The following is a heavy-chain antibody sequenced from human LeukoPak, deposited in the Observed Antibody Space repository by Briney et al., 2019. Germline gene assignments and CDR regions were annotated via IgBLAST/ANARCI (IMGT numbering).Heavy chain of an antibody. V-gene: IGHV3-23*01. CDR3: AKDRYYYDSSGYYPVDY. D-gene: IGHD3-22*01. CDR1: GFTLSSYA. J-gene: IGHJ4*02. CDR2: ISGSGGST. Sequence: GGSLRLSCAASGFTLSSYAMSWVRQAPGKGLEWVSAISGSGGSTYYADSVKGRFTISRGNSKNTLYLQMNSLRAEDTAVYYCAKDRYYYDSSGYYPVDYWGQGTLVTVSS.